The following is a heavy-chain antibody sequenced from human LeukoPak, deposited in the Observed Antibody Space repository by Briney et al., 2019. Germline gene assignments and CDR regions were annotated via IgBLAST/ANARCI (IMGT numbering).Heavy chain of an antibody. CDR2: INTNTGNP. V-gene: IGHV7-4-1*02. CDR1: GYTFTSYA. Sequence: HGESLKISCQASGYTFTSYAMNWVRQAPGQGLEWMGWINTNTGNPTYAQGFTGRFVFSLDTSVSTAYLQISSLKAEDTAVYYCARGDQYSSSWWGNYYYYMDVWGKGTTVTISS. D-gene: IGHD6-13*01. CDR3: ARGDQYSSSWWGNYYYYMDV. J-gene: IGHJ6*03.